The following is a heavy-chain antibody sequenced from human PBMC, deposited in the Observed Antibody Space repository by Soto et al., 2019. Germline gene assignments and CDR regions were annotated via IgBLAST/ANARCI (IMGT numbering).Heavy chain of an antibody. CDR2: VNHGGTS. J-gene: IGHJ6*02. D-gene: IGHD3-10*01. CDR3: ARGIGLKGSGSSETIYYYSYGMDV. V-gene: IGHV4-34*01. Sequence: SGTPSLPRAFPGGALRGFYWGWVPPPPGEGVEGSGDVNHGGTSNYNPSLKSRAIISVDTSKNQFSLKLSSVTAADTAVYYCARGIGLKGSGSSETIYYYSYGMDVWGQGTTVTVSS. CDR1: GGALRGFY.